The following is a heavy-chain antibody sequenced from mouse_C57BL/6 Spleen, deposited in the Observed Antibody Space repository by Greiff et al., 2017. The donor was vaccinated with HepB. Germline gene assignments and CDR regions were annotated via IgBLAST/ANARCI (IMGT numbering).Heavy chain of an antibody. V-gene: IGHV1-42*01. CDR1: GYSFTGYY. D-gene: IGHD2-1*01. CDR2: INPSTGGT. Sequence: VQLQQSGPELVKPGASVKISCKASGYSFTGYYMNWVKQSPEKSLEWIGEINPSTGGTTYNQKFKAKATLTVDKSSSTAYMQLKSLTSEDSAVYYCARWDYGNSFAYWGQGTLVTVSA. J-gene: IGHJ3*01. CDR3: ARWDYGNSFAY.